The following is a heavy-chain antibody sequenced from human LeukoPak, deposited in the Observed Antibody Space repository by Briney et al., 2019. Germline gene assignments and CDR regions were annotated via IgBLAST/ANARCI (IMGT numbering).Heavy chain of an antibody. CDR1: GGSISSYY. V-gene: IGHV4-59*01. D-gene: IGHD1-26*01. CDR3: ARAYKIGGGFCFDY. CDR2: IYYSGST. Sequence: PSETLSLTCPVSGGSISSYYWSWIRQPPGKGLEWIGYIYYSGSTNYNPSPKSRVTISVDTSKNQFSLKLSSVTAADTAVYYCARAYKIGGGFCFDYWGQGTLVTVSS. J-gene: IGHJ4*02.